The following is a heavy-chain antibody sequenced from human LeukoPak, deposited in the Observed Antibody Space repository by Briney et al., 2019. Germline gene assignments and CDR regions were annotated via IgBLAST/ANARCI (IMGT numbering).Heavy chain of an antibody. D-gene: IGHD3-10*01. V-gene: IGHV4-61*02. Sequence: PSETLSLTCTVSGGSISSGSYYWSWIRQPAGKGLEWIGRIYTSGSTNYNPSLKSRVTISVDTSKNQFSLKLSSVTAADTAVYYCALSLWFGELSGLGYWGQGTLVTVSS. CDR2: IYTSGST. CDR1: GGSISSGSYY. J-gene: IGHJ4*02. CDR3: ALSLWFGELSGLGY.